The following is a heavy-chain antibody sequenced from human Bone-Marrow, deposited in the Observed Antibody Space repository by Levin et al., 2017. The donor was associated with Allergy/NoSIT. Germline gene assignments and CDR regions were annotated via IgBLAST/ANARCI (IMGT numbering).Heavy chain of an antibody. D-gene: IGHD2/OR15-2a*01. Sequence: PGGSLRLSCVASGFTFSNYAMSWVRQAPGKGLEWVSAISGSGGNTYYADSVRGRFPISRDNSKNTLYLQMNSLRAEDTAVYYCAQRSNSNVYHYFFDSWGQGTLVTVSS. V-gene: IGHV3-23*01. J-gene: IGHJ4*02. CDR2: ISGSGGNT. CDR1: GFTFSNYA. CDR3: AQRSNSNVYHYFFDS.